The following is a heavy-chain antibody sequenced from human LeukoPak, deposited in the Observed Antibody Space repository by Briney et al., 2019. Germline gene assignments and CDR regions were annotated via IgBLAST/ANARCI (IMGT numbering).Heavy chain of an antibody. CDR2: IRYDGSNK. V-gene: IGHV3-30*02. CDR3: ASEVGATGDY. D-gene: IGHD1-26*01. CDR1: GFTFSSYG. J-gene: IGHJ4*02. Sequence: PGGSLRLSCAASGFTFSSYGMHWVRQAPGKGLEWVAFIRYDGSNKYYADSVKGRLTISRDNSKNTLYLQMNSLRAEDTAVYYCASEVGATGDYWGQGTLVTVSS.